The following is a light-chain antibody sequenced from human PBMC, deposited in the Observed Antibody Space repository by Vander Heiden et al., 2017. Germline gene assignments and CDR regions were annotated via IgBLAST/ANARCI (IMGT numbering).Light chain of an antibody. CDR2: AAS. CDR1: QSSSSY. J-gene: IGKJ4*01. CDR3: QQSYSTPRT. V-gene: IGKV1-39*01. Sequence: DRQMTQSPSSLSAYVGDRVAITCLASQSSSSYLDWYQQKPGQAPKLLIYAASSLQSGVPSRFSGSGSGTDFTLTISSLQPEDFATYYCQQSYSTPRTFGGGTKVEIK.